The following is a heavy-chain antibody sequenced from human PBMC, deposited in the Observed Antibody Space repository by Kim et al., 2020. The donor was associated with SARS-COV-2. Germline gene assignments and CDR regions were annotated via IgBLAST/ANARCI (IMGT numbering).Heavy chain of an antibody. D-gene: IGHD6-13*01. V-gene: IGHV4-59*01. J-gene: IGHJ6*02. CDR3: ARDLAAAGHYYYYGMDV. CDR2: IYYSGST. Sequence: SETLSLTCTVSGGSIRSAYWSWIRQPPGKGLEWIAYIYYSGSTNYNPSLKSRVTISLDTSNNQLSLKLSSVTAADTAVYYCARDLAAAGHYYYYGMDVWGQGTTVTVSS. CDR1: GGSIRSAY.